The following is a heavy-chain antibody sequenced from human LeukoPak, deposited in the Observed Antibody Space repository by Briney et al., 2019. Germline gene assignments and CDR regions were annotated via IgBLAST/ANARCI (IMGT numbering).Heavy chain of an antibody. Sequence: GGSLRLSCAASGFTFSSYGMHWVRQAPGKGLEWVAVIWYDGSNKYYADSVKGRFTISRDNSKNTLYLQMNSLRAEDTAVYYCARDGYYYDSNGYYPIPHYYFDYWGQGTLVTVSS. CDR2: IWYDGSNK. CDR3: ARDGYYYDSNGYYPIPHYYFDY. D-gene: IGHD3-22*01. CDR1: GFTFSSYG. J-gene: IGHJ4*02. V-gene: IGHV3-33*01.